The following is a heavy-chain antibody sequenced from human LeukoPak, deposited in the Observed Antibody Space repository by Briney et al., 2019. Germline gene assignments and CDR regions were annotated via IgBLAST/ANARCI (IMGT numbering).Heavy chain of an antibody. CDR3: ARDSGYCDTTSCSDFLDY. D-gene: IGHD2-2*01. CDR2: IFATGTT. Sequence: SETLSLTCTVSGGSNSNAYWTWVRQPPGKGLEWLGYIFATGTTEYNPSLKSRVTMSIDPSQSHFSLRLTSVTAADTAVYFCARDSGYCDTTSCSDFLDYWGQGTLVTVSS. V-gene: IGHV4-59*01. CDR1: GGSNSNAY. J-gene: IGHJ4*02.